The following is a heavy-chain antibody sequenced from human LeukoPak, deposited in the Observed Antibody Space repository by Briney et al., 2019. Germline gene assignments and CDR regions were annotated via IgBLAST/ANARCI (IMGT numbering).Heavy chain of an antibody. D-gene: IGHD6-13*01. CDR2: IIPIFGTA. Sequence: SVKVSCKASGGTFSSYAISWVRQAPGQGLEWMGGIIPIFGTANYAQKFQGRVTITADESTSTAYMELSSLRSEDTAVYCCAREWQQLVPVIDPWGQGTLVTVSS. CDR1: GGTFSSYA. J-gene: IGHJ5*02. V-gene: IGHV1-69*01. CDR3: AREWQQLVPVIDP.